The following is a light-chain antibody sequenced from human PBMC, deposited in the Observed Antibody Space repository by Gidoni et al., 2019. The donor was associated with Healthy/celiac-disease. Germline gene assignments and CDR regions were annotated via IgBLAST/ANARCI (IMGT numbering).Light chain of an antibody. CDR3: LAWDSSTALVV. J-gene: IGLJ2*01. Sequence: SYELTQPPSVSVSPGQTASITCSGDKLGDKYACWYQQKPGQSPVLVIYQDSKRPSGIPERFSGSNSGNTATLTISGTQAMDEADYYCLAWDSSTALVVFGGGTKLTVL. CDR1: KLGDKY. CDR2: QDS. V-gene: IGLV3-1*01.